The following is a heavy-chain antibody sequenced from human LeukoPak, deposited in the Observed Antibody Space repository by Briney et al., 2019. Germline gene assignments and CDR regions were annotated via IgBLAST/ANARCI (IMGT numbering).Heavy chain of an antibody. J-gene: IGHJ1*01. Sequence: GRSLRLSCAASGCTFTNYDMHWVRQPPGRGGEGLAVISYDGSDKYYAEFVKGRFTISRDDSKNMVYLQMHSLRAEDTAVYYCAKIGKDRSGYDLQHWGQGTLVIVSS. CDR3: AKIGKDRSGYDLQH. D-gene: IGHD3-22*01. CDR2: ISYDGSDK. V-gene: IGHV3-30*18. CDR1: GCTFTNYD.